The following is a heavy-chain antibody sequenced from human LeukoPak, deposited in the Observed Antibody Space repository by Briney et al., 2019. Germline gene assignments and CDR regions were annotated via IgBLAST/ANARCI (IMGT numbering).Heavy chain of an antibody. D-gene: IGHD4-17*01. J-gene: IGHJ4*02. CDR2: VVSSGDTT. CDR1: GFTFNDYA. Sequence: PGGSLRLSCAASGFTFNDYAMSWVRQVPGEGLEWVSSVVSSGDTTLYADSVKGRFTISRDNSKNTLYLQMNSLRAEDTAIYYCAKFGFWVRGDYDFNYWGQGTLVTVSP. CDR3: AKFGFWVRGDYDFNY. V-gene: IGHV3-23*01.